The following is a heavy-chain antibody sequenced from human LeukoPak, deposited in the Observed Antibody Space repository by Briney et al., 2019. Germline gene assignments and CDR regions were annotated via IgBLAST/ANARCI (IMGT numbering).Heavy chain of an antibody. Sequence: SATLSLTCTVSGGSISSYYWSWIRQPPGKGLEWIGYIYYSGSTNYNPSLKSRVTISVDTSKNQFSLKLSSVTAADTAVYYCARLVVPAAPDYWGQGTLVTVSS. CDR3: ARLVVPAAPDY. J-gene: IGHJ4*02. CDR2: IYYSGST. CDR1: GGSISSYY. V-gene: IGHV4-59*01. D-gene: IGHD2-2*01.